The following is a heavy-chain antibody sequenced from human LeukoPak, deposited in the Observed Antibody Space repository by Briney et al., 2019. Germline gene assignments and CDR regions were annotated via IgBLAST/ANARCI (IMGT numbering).Heavy chain of an antibody. D-gene: IGHD6-25*01. J-gene: IGHJ4*02. CDR1: GYTFNTYG. CDR3: PRDAQRPRLTPDY. V-gene: IGHV1-18*01. CDR2: ISTYNGDT. Sequence: ASVKVSCKASGYTFNTYGISWVRQAPGQGLEWMGWISTYNGDTNYVQNLQGRVTMTTDTSTSTAYMELMSLRSDDTAVYYCPRDAQRPRLTPDYWGQGTLVTVSS.